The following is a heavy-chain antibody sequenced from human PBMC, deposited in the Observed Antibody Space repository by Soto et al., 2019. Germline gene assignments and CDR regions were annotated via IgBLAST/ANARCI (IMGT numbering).Heavy chain of an antibody. J-gene: IGHJ5*02. Sequence: PSETLSLTGGVSGGSFGSSAYYWGWIRQAPGKGLEWIGSINYSGSTYYNPSLKSRVTISVDTSRNQFSLKLSSVTAADTALYYCSRRAPEGFDPWGQGTLVTVSS. CDR1: GGSFGSSAYY. CDR3: SRRAPEGFDP. V-gene: IGHV4-39*01. CDR2: INYSGST.